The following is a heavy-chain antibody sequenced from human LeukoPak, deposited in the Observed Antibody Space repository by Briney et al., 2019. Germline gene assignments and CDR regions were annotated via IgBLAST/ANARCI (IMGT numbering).Heavy chain of an antibody. V-gene: IGHV1-2*02. CDR1: GFTFTDHY. J-gene: IGHJ4*02. CDR2: IGPHSTFT. D-gene: IGHD2/OR15-2a*01. CDR3: VREGEGPLSKDFDY. Sequence: ASVKVSCKSSGFTFTDHYIHWVRQAPGQGLVWMGYIGPHSTFTSSPQEFQGRVTMTRDTSMTTAYMELTRLTSDDTAVYYCVREGEGPLSKDFDYWGQGTLVTVSS.